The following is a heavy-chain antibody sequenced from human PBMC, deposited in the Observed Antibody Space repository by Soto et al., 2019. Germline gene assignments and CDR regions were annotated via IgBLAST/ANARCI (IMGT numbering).Heavy chain of an antibody. CDR1: GFTFSSYS. D-gene: IGHD5-12*01. CDR3: ARDQIEWLRIFAY. J-gene: IGHJ4*02. V-gene: IGHV3-48*01. CDR2: ISSSSSTI. Sequence: GGSLRLSCAASGFTFSSYSMNWVRQAPGKGLEWVSYISSSSSTIYYADSVKGRFTISRDNAKNSPYLQMNSLRAEDTAVYYCARDQIEWLRIFAYWVQGTLVTVSS.